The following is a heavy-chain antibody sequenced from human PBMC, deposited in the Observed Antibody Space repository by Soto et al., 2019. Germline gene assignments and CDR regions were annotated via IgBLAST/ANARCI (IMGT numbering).Heavy chain of an antibody. CDR2: IKQDGSDK. D-gene: IGHD5-18*01. J-gene: IGHJ4*02. CDR3: AREYRYLFDY. CDR1: GFTFSSSW. Sequence: GGSLRLSCAASGFTFSSSWMSWVRQAPGKGLEWVANIKQDGSDKYYVDSVKGRFTISRDNAKNSLYLQMNSLRAEDTAVYYCAREYRYLFDYWGQGTLVTVSS. V-gene: IGHV3-7*01.